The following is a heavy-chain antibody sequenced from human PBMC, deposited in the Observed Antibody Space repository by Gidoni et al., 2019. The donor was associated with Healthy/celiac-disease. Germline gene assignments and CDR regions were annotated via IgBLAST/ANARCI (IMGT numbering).Heavy chain of an antibody. CDR1: GFTFSSYG. J-gene: IGHJ4*02. Sequence: QVQLVESGGGVVQPGRSLRLSCAASGFTFSSYGMQWVRQAPGKGLEWVAVIWYDGSNKYYADSVKGRFTISRDNSKNTLYLQMNSLRAEDTAVYYCARDRGSSSAPFDYWGQGTLVTVSS. CDR2: IWYDGSNK. D-gene: IGHD6-6*01. CDR3: ARDRGSSSAPFDY. V-gene: IGHV3-33*01.